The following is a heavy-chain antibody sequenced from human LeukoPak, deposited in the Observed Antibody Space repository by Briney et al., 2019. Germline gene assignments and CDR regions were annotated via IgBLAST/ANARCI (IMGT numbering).Heavy chain of an antibody. CDR2: IYYSGSA. Sequence: PSETLSLTCTVSDDSISSYYWSWIRQPPGKALEWIGLIYYSGSAKYNPSLKSRVTISVDTSKSQFSLNLNSVTAADTAVYYCARHGGGYSFGYWGQGTLVTVSP. J-gene: IGHJ4*02. CDR3: ARHGGGYSFGY. V-gene: IGHV4-59*08. D-gene: IGHD5-24*01. CDR1: DDSISSYY.